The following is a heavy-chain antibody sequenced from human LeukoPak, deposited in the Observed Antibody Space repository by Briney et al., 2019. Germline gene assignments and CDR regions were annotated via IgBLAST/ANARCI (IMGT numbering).Heavy chain of an antibody. CDR3: ARVGGTNYYYYGMDV. Sequence: SETLSLTCAVYGGSFSGYYWSRIRQPPGKGLEWIGYIYDSGGTNYNPSLKSRVTISVDTSKNQFSLKLSSVTAADTAVYYCARVGGTNYYYYGMDVWGQGTTVTVSS. V-gene: IGHV4-59*01. CDR1: GGSFSGYY. J-gene: IGHJ6*02. D-gene: IGHD1-1*01. CDR2: IYDSGGT.